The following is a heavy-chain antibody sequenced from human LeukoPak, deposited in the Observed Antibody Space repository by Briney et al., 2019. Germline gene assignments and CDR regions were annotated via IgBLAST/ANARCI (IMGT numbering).Heavy chain of an antibody. V-gene: IGHV4-34*01. D-gene: IGHD2-2*02. Sequence: SETLSLTCAVYGGSFSGYYWSWIRQPPGKGLEWIGEINHSGSTNYNPSLKSRVTISVDTSKNQFSLKLSSVTAADTAVYYCARHSGYCSSTSCYTGGYYYGMDVWGQGTTVTVSS. CDR1: GGSFSGYY. CDR2: INHSGST. J-gene: IGHJ6*02. CDR3: ARHSGYCSSTSCYTGGYYYGMDV.